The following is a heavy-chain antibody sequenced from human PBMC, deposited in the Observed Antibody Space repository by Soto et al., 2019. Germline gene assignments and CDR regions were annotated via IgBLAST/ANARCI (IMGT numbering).Heavy chain of an antibody. J-gene: IGHJ4*02. CDR2: INHSGST. Sequence: QVQLQQWGAGLLKPSETLSLTCAVYGGSFSGYYWSWIRQPPVKGLEWIGEINHSGSTNYNPSLKSRVTISVDTSKNQFSLKLSSVTAADTAVYYCARAAGAVFRSRTRFDYWGQGTLVTVSS. V-gene: IGHV4-34*01. CDR1: GGSFSGYY. CDR3: ARAAGAVFRSRTRFDY. D-gene: IGHD1-26*01.